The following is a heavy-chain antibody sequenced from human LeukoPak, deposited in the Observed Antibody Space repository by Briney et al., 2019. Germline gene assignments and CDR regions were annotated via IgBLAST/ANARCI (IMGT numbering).Heavy chain of an antibody. CDR2: IRYDGSNK. CDR3: ARDDSSGYYFSYFDY. V-gene: IGHV3-30*02. D-gene: IGHD3-22*01. J-gene: IGHJ4*02. CDR1: GFTFSNYG. Sequence: GGSLRLSCAASGFTFSNYGMHWVRQAPGKGLEWVAFIRYDGSNKYYADSVKGRFTISRDNSKNTLYLQMNSLRAEDTAVYYCARDDSSGYYFSYFDYWGQGTLVTVSS.